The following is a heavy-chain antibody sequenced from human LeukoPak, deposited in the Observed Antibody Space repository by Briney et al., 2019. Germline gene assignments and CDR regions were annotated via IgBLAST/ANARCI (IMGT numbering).Heavy chain of an antibody. CDR3: AKSLTNNRLATIFGVVIRKDYYYYGMDV. CDR2: ISGSGGST. V-gene: IGHV3-23*01. D-gene: IGHD3-3*01. Sequence: HSSETLSLTCTVSGGSISSYYWSWVRQAPGKGLEWVSAISGSGGSTYYADSVKGRFTISRDNSKNTLYLQMNSLRAEDTAVYYCAKSLTNNRLATIFGVVIRKDYYYYGMDVWGQGTTVTVSS. CDR1: GGSISSYY. J-gene: IGHJ6*02.